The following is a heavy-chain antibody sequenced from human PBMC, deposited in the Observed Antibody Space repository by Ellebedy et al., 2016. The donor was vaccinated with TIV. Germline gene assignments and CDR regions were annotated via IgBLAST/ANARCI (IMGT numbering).Heavy chain of an antibody. J-gene: IGHJ4*02. CDR1: GYSFTNYW. CDR2: IYPGDSET. CDR3: ARGSESDY. V-gene: IGHV5-51*01. Sequence: GESLKISCKCSGYSFTNYWLGWVRQVPGKGLEWIGIIYPGDSETKYSPSFRGQVTISADNSITTAYLQWSSLRASDTAMYYCARGSESDYWGQGTLVTVSS. D-gene: IGHD3-10*01.